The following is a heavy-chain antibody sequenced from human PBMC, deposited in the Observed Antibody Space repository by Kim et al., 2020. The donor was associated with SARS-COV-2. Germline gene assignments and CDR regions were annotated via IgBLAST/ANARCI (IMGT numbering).Heavy chain of an antibody. CDR3: ARDRAYTYGPNCYYYDAMDG. V-gene: IGHV4-59*01. Sequence: SETLSLTCTVSGGSISNFYWSWIRQPPGKGLEWMGHIYSSGSTDYNPSFRSRVTISVDTSKNQVFLKLTTVTAADTAVYYCARDRAYTYGPNCYYYDAMDGWGQGTTVTVAS. J-gene: IGHJ6*02. CDR1: GGSISNFY. D-gene: IGHD5-18*01. CDR2: IYSSGST.